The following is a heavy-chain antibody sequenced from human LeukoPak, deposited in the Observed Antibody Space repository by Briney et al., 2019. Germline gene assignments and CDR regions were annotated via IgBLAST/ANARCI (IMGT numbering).Heavy chain of an antibody. CDR3: ARDMGDSSGYYSLLLAH. D-gene: IGHD3-22*01. J-gene: IGHJ4*02. CDR1: GGSISSYY. Sequence: PSETLSLTCTVSGGSISSYYWSWIPQPPGKGLEWIGYIYYSGSTNYNPSLKSRVTISVDTSKNQFSLKLSSVTAADTAVYYCARDMGDSSGYYSLLLAHRGQGTLVTVSS. V-gene: IGHV4-59*01. CDR2: IYYSGST.